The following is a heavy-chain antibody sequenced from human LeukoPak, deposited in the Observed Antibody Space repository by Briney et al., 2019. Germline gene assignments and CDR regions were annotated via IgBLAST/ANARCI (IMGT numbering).Heavy chain of an antibody. CDR2: IYSGGST. CDR1: GFTVSSNY. CDR3: ARDMVGKYCSSTSCSLDY. V-gene: IGHV3-53*01. D-gene: IGHD2-2*01. Sequence: GGSLRLSCAASGFTVSSNYMSWVRQAPGKGLEWVSVIYSGGSTYYADSVKGRFTISRDNSKNTLYLQMNSLRAEDTAVYYCARDMVGKYCSSTSCSLDYWGQGTLVTVSS. J-gene: IGHJ4*02.